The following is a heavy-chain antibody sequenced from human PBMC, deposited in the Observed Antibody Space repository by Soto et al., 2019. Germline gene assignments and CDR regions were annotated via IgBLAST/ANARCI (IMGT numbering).Heavy chain of an antibody. J-gene: IGHJ4*02. V-gene: IGHV5-51*01. Sequence: GESLKISCKGSGYSFTSYKIGWVRQMAGKGLEWMGIIYPGDSDTRYSPSFQGQVTISADKSTSTAYLQWSSLKASDTAMYYCARHAPYYDILSGYYFDYWGQGTLVTVSS. CDR1: GYSFTSYK. D-gene: IGHD3-9*01. CDR2: IYPGDSDT. CDR3: ARHAPYYDILSGYYFDY.